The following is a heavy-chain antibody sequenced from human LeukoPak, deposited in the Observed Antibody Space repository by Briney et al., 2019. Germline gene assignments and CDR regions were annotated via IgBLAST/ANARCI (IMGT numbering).Heavy chain of an antibody. Sequence: ASVKVSCKASGYTFTGYYMHWVRQAPGQGLEWMGWINPNSGGTNYAQKFQGRVTMTRDTSISTAYMELSRPRSDDTAVYYCAREGCSSTSCLGIWFDPWGQGTLVTVSS. CDR2: INPNSGGT. D-gene: IGHD2-2*01. CDR1: GYTFTGYY. J-gene: IGHJ5*02. V-gene: IGHV1-2*02. CDR3: AREGCSSTSCLGIWFDP.